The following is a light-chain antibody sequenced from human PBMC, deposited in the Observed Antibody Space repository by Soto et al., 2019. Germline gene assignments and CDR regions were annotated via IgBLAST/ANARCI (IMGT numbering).Light chain of an antibody. J-gene: IGLJ3*02. CDR2: EVR. CDR3: SSYPTTSTLV. CDR1: NRDVGSYNL. V-gene: IGLV2-14*01. Sequence: QSALTQPASVSGSPGQSITICCTGTNRDVGSYNLVSWYQQRPGEAPKLIISEVRNRPSGISYRFTGSKSGNTASLTISGLQAEAEADYYSSSYPTTSTLVFGGGTKLTVL.